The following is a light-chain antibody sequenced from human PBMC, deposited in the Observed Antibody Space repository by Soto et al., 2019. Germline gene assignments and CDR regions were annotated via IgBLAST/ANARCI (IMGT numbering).Light chain of an antibody. J-gene: IGKJ5*01. CDR2: DAS. V-gene: IGKV1-13*02. CDR1: QGISSA. CDR3: QQFNSYPSIS. Sequence: AIQLTQSPSSLSASVGDRVTITCRASQGISSALAWYQQKPGKAPKLLIYDASRLESGVPSRFSGSGSGTDFTLTISSLQPEDFATYYGQQFNSYPSISFGQGTRLEIK.